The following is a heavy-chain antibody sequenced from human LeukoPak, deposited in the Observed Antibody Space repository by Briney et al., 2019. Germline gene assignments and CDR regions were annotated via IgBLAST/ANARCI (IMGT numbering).Heavy chain of an antibody. CDR2: IWYDGSNK. V-gene: IGHV3-33*01. CDR1: GFTFSSYG. Sequence: PGRSLRLSCAASGFTFSSYGMHWVRQAPGKGLEWVAVIWYDGSNKYYADSVKGRFTISRDNSKNTLYLQMNSLRADDTAVYYCAADYGDYYFDYWGQGTLVTVSS. CDR3: AADYGDYYFDY. J-gene: IGHJ4*02. D-gene: IGHD4-17*01.